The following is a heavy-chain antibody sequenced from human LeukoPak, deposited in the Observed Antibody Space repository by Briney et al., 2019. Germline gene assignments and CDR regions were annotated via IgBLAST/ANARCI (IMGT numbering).Heavy chain of an antibody. D-gene: IGHD3-16*01. J-gene: IGHJ4*02. V-gene: IGHV4-38-2*02. CDR3: AREINDYVWGSYE. Sequence: NASETLSLTCTVSGYSISSGYYWGWIRQPPGKGLEWIGSIYHSGSTYYNPSLKSRVTISVDTSKNQFSLKLSSVTAADTAVYYCAREINDYVWGSYEWGQGTLVTVSS. CDR1: GYSISSGYY. CDR2: IYHSGST.